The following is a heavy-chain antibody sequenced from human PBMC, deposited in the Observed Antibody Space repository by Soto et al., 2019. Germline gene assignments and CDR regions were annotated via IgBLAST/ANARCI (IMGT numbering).Heavy chain of an antibody. CDR1: GGSISSYY. CDR3: ARLHDLPYYDSSGVIYGMDV. J-gene: IGHJ6*02. Sequence: SETLSLTCTVSGGSISSYYWSWIRQPPGKGLEWIGYIYYSGSTNYNPSLKSRVTISVDTSKNQFSLKLSSVTAADTAVYYCARLHDLPYYDSSGVIYGMDVWGQETTVTVSS. V-gene: IGHV4-59*08. D-gene: IGHD3-22*01. CDR2: IYYSGST.